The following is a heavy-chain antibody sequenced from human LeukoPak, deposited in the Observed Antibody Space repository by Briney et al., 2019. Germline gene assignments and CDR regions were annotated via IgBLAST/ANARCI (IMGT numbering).Heavy chain of an antibody. CDR1: GYTFTNYG. CDR2: ISAYTGDT. CDR3: ARIRDGYNDAYDI. V-gene: IGHV1-18*01. Sequence: ASVKVSCKASGYTFTNYGISWVRQAPGQGLEWMGWISAYTGDTIYSKKFQGRVTMTTDTSTSTAYMELRSLRSEDTAIYYCARIRDGYNDAYDIWGQGTVVTVPS. J-gene: IGHJ3*02. D-gene: IGHD5-24*01.